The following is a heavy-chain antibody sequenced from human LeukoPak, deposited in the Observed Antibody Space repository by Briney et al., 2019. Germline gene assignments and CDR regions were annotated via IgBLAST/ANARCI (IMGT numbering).Heavy chain of an antibody. D-gene: IGHD3-10*01. J-gene: IGHJ4*02. CDR1: GFAFSSYA. CDR2: ISHDGSKK. Sequence: GGSLRLSCAASGFAFSSYAVHWVRQAPGKGLECVAVISHDGSKKYYADFVKGRFTISRDNSKNTLYLHMNSLIPEDTAVYFCAKDWKFFYVSGSFFPDNWGQGTLVTVSS. V-gene: IGHV3-30-3*01. CDR3: AKDWKFFYVSGSFFPDN.